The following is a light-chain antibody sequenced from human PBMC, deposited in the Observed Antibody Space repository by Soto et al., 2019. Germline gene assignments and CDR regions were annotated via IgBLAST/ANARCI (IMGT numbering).Light chain of an antibody. CDR2: GAS. V-gene: IGKV3-15*01. CDR1: QSVSSS. CDR3: QQYNNWPPIT. Sequence: EIVMTQSPATLSVSPGERATLSCRASQSVSSSLAWYQQKPGQAPRLLIYGASTRATGIPARFSGSGSGTEFTLAISSLQSEDFAVYYCQQYNNWPPITFGPGTKVDIK. J-gene: IGKJ3*01.